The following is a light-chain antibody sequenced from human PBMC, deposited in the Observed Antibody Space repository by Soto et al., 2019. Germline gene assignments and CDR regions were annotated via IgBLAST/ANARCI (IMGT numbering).Light chain of an antibody. CDR2: LGS. CDR3: MQALQTPRT. J-gene: IGKJ1*01. Sequence: DTVMTQSPLSLPVTPGEPASISCRSSQSLLHSNGYNYLDWYLQKPGQSPQLLIYLGSNRASGVPDRFSGSGSGTDFTLKISRVEAEDVGVYYCMQALQTPRTFGHGTKVEIK. V-gene: IGKV2-28*01. CDR1: QSLLHSNGYNY.